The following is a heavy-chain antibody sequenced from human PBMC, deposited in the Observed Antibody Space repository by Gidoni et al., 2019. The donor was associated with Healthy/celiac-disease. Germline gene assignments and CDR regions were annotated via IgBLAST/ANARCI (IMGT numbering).Heavy chain of an antibody. CDR2: INHSGST. Sequence: QVQLQQWGAGLLKPSETLSLPCAVYGGSFSGYYWSWIRQPPGKGLEWIGEINHSGSTNYNPSLKSRVTISVDTSKNQFSLKLSSVTAADTAVYYCAREGRIGPVRNWGQGTLVTVSS. V-gene: IGHV4-34*01. D-gene: IGHD4-17*01. CDR3: AREGRIGPVRN. CDR1: GGSFSGYY. J-gene: IGHJ4*02.